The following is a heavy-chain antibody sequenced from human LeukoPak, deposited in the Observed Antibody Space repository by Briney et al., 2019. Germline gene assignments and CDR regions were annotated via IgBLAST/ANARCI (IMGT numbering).Heavy chain of an antibody. J-gene: IGHJ6*02. CDR3: ARHPPPHTAMVMGDYYYYYGMDV. D-gene: IGHD5-18*01. Sequence: GRSLRLSCAASGFTFSSYAMHWVRQAPGKGLEWVAVISYDESNKYYADSVKGRFTISRDNSKNTLYLQRNSLRAEDTAVYYCARHPPPHTAMVMGDYYYYYGMDVWGQGTTVTVSS. CDR2: ISYDESNK. CDR1: GFTFSSYA. V-gene: IGHV3-30*04.